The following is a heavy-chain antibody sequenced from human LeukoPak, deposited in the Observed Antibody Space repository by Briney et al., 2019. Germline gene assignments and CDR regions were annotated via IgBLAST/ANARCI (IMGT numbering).Heavy chain of an antibody. CDR3: ATARYYDSSGYLNY. CDR1: GYTLTELS. J-gene: IGHJ4*02. Sequence: ASVKVSCKVSGYTLTELSMHWVRQAPGKGLEGMGGFDPEDGETIYAQKFQGRVTMTEDTSTDTAYMELSSLRSEGTAVYYCATARYYDSSGYLNYWGQGTLVTVSS. V-gene: IGHV1-24*01. D-gene: IGHD3-22*01. CDR2: FDPEDGET.